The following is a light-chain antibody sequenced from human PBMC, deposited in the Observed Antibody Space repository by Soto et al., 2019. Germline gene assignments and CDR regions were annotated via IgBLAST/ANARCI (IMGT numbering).Light chain of an antibody. CDR3: QQRSNWFLT. J-gene: IGKJ4*01. CDR2: DAS. Sequence: EIVLTQSPATLSVSPGETATLSCRASQSLTSYLAWYQQKPGQAPRLLIYDASNRATGIPARFSGSGSGTDFTLTISSLEPEDFAIYYCQQRSNWFLTFGGGTKVDIK. CDR1: QSLTSY. V-gene: IGKV3-11*01.